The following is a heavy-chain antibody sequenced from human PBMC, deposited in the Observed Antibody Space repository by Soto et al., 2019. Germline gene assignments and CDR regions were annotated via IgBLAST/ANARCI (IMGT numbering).Heavy chain of an antibody. Sequence: AQVLQFGGGLVQPGGSLSLSCATSAFTFSSYAMTWVRQTPGKGLEWVSTVSRSGGTTYYADSVKGRFTISRDNSKNTLSLQMDSRRVEDTAIYYCARTGPADILALDIWGQGAIVTVSS. CDR2: VSRSGGTT. V-gene: IGHV3-23*01. CDR3: ARTGPADILALDI. CDR1: AFTFSSYA. J-gene: IGHJ3*02. D-gene: IGHD2-2*01.